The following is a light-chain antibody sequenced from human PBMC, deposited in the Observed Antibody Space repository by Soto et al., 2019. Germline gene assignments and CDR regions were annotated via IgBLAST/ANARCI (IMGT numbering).Light chain of an antibody. CDR1: SSDVGAYNS. V-gene: IGLV2-14*01. CDR2: DVS. Sequence: QSALTQPASVSGSPGQSITISCPGTSSDVGAYNSVAWYQHNPGKAPKLMIYDVSNRPSGVSSRFSGSKSANTASLSISGLQADDEADDYCSSYTSSSTLVFGTGTKRTVL. J-gene: IGLJ1*01. CDR3: SSYTSSSTLV.